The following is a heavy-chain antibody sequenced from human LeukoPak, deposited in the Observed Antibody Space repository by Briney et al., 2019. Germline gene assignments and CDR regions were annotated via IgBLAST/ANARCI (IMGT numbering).Heavy chain of an antibody. J-gene: IGHJ6*01. D-gene: IGHD3-9*01. V-gene: IGHV1-8*01. CDR3: ARVVVLRYFDWLSPYYSYGMDV. Sequence: ASVTVSCKASGYTFTSYDISWVRQAPGQGLEWMGWINPNSGNTVYAQKFQGRVTMTRNTSISTAYMELSSLRPEDTAVYYCARVVVLRYFDWLSPYYSYGMDVWGQGTTVTVSS. CDR1: GYTFTSYD. CDR2: INPNSGNT.